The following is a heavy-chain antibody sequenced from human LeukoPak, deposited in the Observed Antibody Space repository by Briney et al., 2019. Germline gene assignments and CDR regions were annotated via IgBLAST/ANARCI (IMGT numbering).Heavy chain of an antibody. CDR3: ARERDYYGSGSYYLAFDI. V-gene: IGHV4-34*01. Sequence: SETLSLTCAVYGGSFSGYYWSWIRQPPGKGLEWIGEINHSGSTNYNPSLKSRVTISVDTSTNQFSLKLSSVTAADTAVYYCARERDYYGSGSYYLAFDIWGQGTVVTVSS. D-gene: IGHD3-10*01. J-gene: IGHJ3*02. CDR1: GGSFSGYY. CDR2: INHSGST.